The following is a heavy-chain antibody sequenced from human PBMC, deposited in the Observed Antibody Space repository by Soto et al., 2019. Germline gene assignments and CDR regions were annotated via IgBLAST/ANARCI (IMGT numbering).Heavy chain of an antibody. V-gene: IGHV3-23*01. D-gene: IGHD3-10*01. J-gene: IGHJ4*02. CDR2: ITGSGSGT. Sequence: GGSLRLSCAASGFTFSSYTMSWVRQAPGKGLEWVSSITGSGSGTYYADAVKGRFTISRDNSKNTLYLQMNSLRAEDTALYYCAKRFTTVRGSSFDYWGQGTLVTVSS. CDR3: AKRFTTVRGSSFDY. CDR1: GFTFSSYT.